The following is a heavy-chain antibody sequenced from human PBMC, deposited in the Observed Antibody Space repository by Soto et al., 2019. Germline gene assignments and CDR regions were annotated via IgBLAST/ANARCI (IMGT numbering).Heavy chain of an antibody. CDR1: GFTFGDYA. CDR2: IRSKAYGGTT. J-gene: IGHJ4*02. CDR3: TRDMRIFGVPMDY. V-gene: IGHV3-49*03. Sequence: GGSLRLSCTASGFTFGDYAMSWFRQAPGKGLEWVGFIRSKAYGGTTEYAASVKGRFTISRDDSKSIAYLQMNSLKTEDTAVYYCTRDMRIFGVPMDYWGQGTLVTVSS. D-gene: IGHD3-3*02.